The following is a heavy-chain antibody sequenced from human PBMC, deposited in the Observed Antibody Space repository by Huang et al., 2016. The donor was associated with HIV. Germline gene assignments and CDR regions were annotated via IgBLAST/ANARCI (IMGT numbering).Heavy chain of an antibody. CDR2: LRGGGGST. D-gene: IGHD6-19*01. CDR1: GFTFSGYA. Sequence: EVQLLESGGGLVQPGGSLRLSCAASGFTFSGYAMSWVGQARGKGLDGVAGLRGGGGSTYYADSVKGRFTISRDNSKNTLYLQMNSLRAEDTAVYFCAKSSAWYPPYYFDYWGQGTLVTVSS. CDR3: AKSSAWYPPYYFDY. V-gene: IGHV3-23*01. J-gene: IGHJ4*02.